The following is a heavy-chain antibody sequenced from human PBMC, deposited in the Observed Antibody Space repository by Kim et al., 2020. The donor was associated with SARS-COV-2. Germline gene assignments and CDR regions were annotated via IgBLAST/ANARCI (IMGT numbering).Heavy chain of an antibody. D-gene: IGHD2-21*02. Sequence: QKFQGRVTITRDTSASTAYMELSSLRSEDTAVYYCARAGFNHPGDGWFDPWGQGTLVTVSS. V-gene: IGHV1-3*01. CDR3: ARAGFNHPGDGWFDP. J-gene: IGHJ5*02.